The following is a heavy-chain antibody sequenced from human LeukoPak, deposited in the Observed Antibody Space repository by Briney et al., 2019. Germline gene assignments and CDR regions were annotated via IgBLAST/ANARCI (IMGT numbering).Heavy chain of an antibody. D-gene: IGHD2-2*01. CDR2: INPNSGGT. Sequence: ASVKVSCKASGYTFTGYYMHWVRQAPGQGLEWMGRINPNSGGTNYAQKFQGRVTMTRDTSISTAHMELSRLRSDDTAVYYCARAKRAYCSSTSCPRFVDYWGQGTLVTVSS. J-gene: IGHJ4*02. CDR3: ARAKRAYCSSTSCPRFVDY. CDR1: GYTFTGYY. V-gene: IGHV1-2*06.